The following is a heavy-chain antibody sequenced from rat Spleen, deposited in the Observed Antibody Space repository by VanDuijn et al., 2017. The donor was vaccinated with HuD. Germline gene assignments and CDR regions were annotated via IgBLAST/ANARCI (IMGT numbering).Heavy chain of an antibody. V-gene: IGHV2-15*01. CDR2: MWSDGNT. Sequence: QVQLKESGPGLVQPSQTLSLTCTVSGFSLTSNSVSWVRQPPGKGLEWMGAMWSDGNTGYNPALKSRLSISRDTSKSQVFLKMNSLQTEDTAIYFCTRDSALGDAWGQGASVTVSS. J-gene: IGHJ4*01. CDR3: TRDSALGDA. D-gene: IGHD3-1*01. CDR1: GFSLTSNS.